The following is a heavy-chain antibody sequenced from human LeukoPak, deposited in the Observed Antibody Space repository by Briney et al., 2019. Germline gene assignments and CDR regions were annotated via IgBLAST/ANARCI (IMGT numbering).Heavy chain of an antibody. CDR3: ARVARGGGGNFDY. V-gene: IGHV4-30-4*08. J-gene: IGHJ4*02. D-gene: IGHD2-15*01. Sequence: SETLSLTCTVSGGSISSGDYYWSWIRQPPGKGLEWIGYIYYSGSTYYNPSLKSRVTISVDTSKNQFSLKLSSVPAADTAVYYCARVARGGGGNFDYWGQGTLVTVSS. CDR1: GGSISSGDYY. CDR2: IYYSGST.